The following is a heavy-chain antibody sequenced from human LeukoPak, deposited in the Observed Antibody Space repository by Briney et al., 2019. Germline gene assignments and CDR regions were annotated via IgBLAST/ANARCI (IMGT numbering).Heavy chain of an antibody. CDR3: GRTLLIVYVRRYGY. J-gene: IGHJ4*02. CDR2: INHSGST. Sequence: PSETLSLTCAASGVSFSGYYRSWIRQAPGKGLEWICDINHSGSTNYNPSLTSRVTISVGTSKNQFSLQQSSVPAADKAVYYCGRTLLIVYVRRYGYWGQGTLVTVSS. CDR1: GVSFSGYY. V-gene: IGHV4-34*01. D-gene: IGHD2-8*01.